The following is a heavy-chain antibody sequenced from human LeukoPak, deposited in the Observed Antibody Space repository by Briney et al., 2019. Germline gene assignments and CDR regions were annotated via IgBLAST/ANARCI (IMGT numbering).Heavy chain of an antibody. CDR2: ISAYNGNT. CDR1: GYTFTSYG. CDR3: ARDGYSGSYYWPYDY. Sequence: GASVKVSCKASGYTFTSYGISRVRQAPGQGLEGMGWISAYNGNTNYAQKLQGRVTMTTDTSTSTAYMELRSLRSDDTAVYYCARDGYSGSYYWPYDYWGQGTLVTVSS. V-gene: IGHV1-18*01. J-gene: IGHJ4*02. D-gene: IGHD1-26*01.